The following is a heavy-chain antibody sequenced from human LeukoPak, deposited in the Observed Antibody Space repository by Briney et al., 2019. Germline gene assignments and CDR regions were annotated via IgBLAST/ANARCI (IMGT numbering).Heavy chain of an antibody. D-gene: IGHD3-3*01. CDR2: IRGKAYGGTT. V-gene: IGHV3-49*03. CDR1: GFTFGDYA. CDR3: TSGPGYDFWSGYYGY. Sequence: GGSLRLSCTASGFTFGDYAMSWFRQAPGKGLEWVGFIRGKAYGGTTEYAASVKGRFTVSRDDSKSIAYLQMNSLKTEDTAVYYCTSGPGYDFWSGYYGYWGQGTLVTVSS. J-gene: IGHJ4*02.